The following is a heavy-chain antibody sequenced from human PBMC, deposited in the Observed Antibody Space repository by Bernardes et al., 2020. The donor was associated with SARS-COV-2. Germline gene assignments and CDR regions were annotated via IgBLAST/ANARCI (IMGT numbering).Heavy chain of an antibody. V-gene: IGHV3-72*01. CDR2: IRNKANGHTI. J-gene: IGHJ6*02. D-gene: IGHD3-10*01. Sequence: GGSLRLSCAASGFTLSDHYMDWVRQAPGKGLEWVGRIRNKANGHTIEYAASVKGRFTVARDDSKTSLFLQMNSLKIEDTAVYYCARARWGVIPITGDYYRYGMDVWGQGTTVTVSS. CDR3: ARARWGVIPITGDYYRYGMDV. CDR1: GFTLSDHY.